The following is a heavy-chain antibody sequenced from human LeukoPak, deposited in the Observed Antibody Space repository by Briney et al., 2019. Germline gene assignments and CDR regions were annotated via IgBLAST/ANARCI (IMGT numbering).Heavy chain of an antibody. CDR3: ARDRHAKSSPYYYDSSGYSRGFDY. D-gene: IGHD3-22*01. CDR1: GFTFSDYY. V-gene: IGHV3-11*01. CDR2: ISSSGSTI. J-gene: IGHJ4*02. Sequence: GSLRLSCAASGFTFSDYYMSWIRQAPGKGLEWVSYISSSGSTIYYADSVKGRFTISRDNAKHSLYLQLNSLRAEDTAVYYCARDRHAKSSPYYYDSSGYSRGFDYWGQGTLVTVSS.